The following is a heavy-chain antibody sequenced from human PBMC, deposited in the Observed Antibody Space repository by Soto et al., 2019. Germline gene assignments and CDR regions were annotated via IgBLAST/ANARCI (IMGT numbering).Heavy chain of an antibody. J-gene: IGHJ6*02. V-gene: IGHV3-48*02. CDR2: ISSSSSTI. CDR1: GFTFSSYS. CDR3: ARDISGDYGDYGMDV. D-gene: IGHD4-17*01. Sequence: EVQLVESGGGLVQPGGSLRLSCAASGFTFSSYSMNWVRQAPGKGLEWVSYISSSSSTIYYADSVKGRFTISRDNAKNSLYLQMNSLRDEDTAVYYCARDISGDYGDYGMDVWGQGTTVTVSS.